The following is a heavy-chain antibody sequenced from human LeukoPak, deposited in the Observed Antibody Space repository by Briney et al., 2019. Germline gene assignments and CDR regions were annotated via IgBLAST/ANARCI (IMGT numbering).Heavy chain of an antibody. V-gene: IGHV4-39*07. D-gene: IGHD5-24*01. CDR1: GGSISSSSYY. CDR3: ARRSGKATRTISFDY. Sequence: SETLSLTCTVSGGSISSSSYYWGWIRQPPGKGLEWIGSIYYSGSTYYNPSLKSRVTISVDTSKNQFSLKLSSVTAADTAVYYRARRSGKATRTISFDYWGQGTLVTVSS. CDR2: IYYSGST. J-gene: IGHJ4*02.